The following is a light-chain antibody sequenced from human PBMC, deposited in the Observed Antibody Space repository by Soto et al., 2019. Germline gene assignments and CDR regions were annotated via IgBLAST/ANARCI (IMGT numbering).Light chain of an antibody. J-gene: IGLJ1*01. CDR1: SSDVGNYNY. Sequence: QSALTQPASVSGSPGQSITISCTGASSDVGNYNYVSWYQQHPGKAPKLIIYDVSNRPSGVSNRFSGSKSGNTASLTISGLQAEDEADYYCSSYTSSTTLYVLGTGTKV. V-gene: IGLV2-14*03. CDR2: DVS. CDR3: SSYTSSTTLYV.